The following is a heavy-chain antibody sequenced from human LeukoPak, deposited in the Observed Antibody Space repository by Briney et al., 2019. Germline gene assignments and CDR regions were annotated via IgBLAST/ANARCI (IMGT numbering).Heavy chain of an antibody. Sequence: SETLSLTCTVSGVSISSSSYYWGWIRQPPGKGLEWIGSIYYSGSTYYNPSLKSRVTISVDTSKNQFSLKLSSVTAADTAVYYCAGYCSSTSCSHYYYGMDVWGQGTTVTVSS. CDR3: AGYCSSTSCSHYYYGMDV. V-gene: IGHV4-39*01. CDR2: IYYSGST. J-gene: IGHJ6*02. CDR1: GVSISSSSYY. D-gene: IGHD2-2*01.